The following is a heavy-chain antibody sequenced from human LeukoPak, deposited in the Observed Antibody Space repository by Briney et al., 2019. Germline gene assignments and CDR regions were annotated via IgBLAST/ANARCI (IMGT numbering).Heavy chain of an antibody. CDR3: ARDPDWNPSPVSRI. CDR1: GGTFSSYA. J-gene: IGHJ4*02. V-gene: IGHV1-69*04. CDR2: IIPILGIA. Sequence: ASVKVSCKASGGTFSSYAISWVRQAPGQGLEWMGRIIPILGIANYAQKFQGRVTITADKSTSTAYMELSSLRSEDTAVYYCARDPDWNPSPVSRIWGQGTLVTVSS. D-gene: IGHD1-1*01.